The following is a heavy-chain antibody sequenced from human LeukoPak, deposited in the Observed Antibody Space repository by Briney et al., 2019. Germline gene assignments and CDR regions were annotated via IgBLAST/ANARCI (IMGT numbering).Heavy chain of an antibody. D-gene: IGHD1-26*01. V-gene: IGHV1-18*01. J-gene: IGHJ4*02. Sequence: ASVKVSCKTSGYTFTNYGISWLRQAPGQGLEWMGWISAYSGNTNYVQKFRGRVTMTTDTSTSTVYMELSSLTSDDTAVYYCARDIATIVHQDWGQGTQVTVSS. CDR1: GYTFTNYG. CDR3: ARDIATIVHQD. CDR2: ISAYSGNT.